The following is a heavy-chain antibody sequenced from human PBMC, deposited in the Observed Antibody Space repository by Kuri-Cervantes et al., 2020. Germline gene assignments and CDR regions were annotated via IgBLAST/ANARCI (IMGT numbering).Heavy chain of an antibody. Sequence: GESLKISCAASGFTFSSYSMNWVRQAPGKGLEWVSYISSSSSTIYYADSVKGRFTISRDNAKNSVSLQVNSLRAEDTAIYYCARAPYGERDIRFDYWGQGTLVTVSS. CDR2: ISSSSSTI. CDR1: GFTFSSYS. V-gene: IGHV3-48*04. D-gene: IGHD4-17*01. J-gene: IGHJ4*02. CDR3: ARAPYGERDIRFDY.